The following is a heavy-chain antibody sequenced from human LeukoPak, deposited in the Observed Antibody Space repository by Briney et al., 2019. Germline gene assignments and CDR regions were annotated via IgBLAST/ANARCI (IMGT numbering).Heavy chain of an antibody. Sequence: PGGSLRLSCAASGSTFSSYAMSWVRQAPGKGLEWVSAISGSGGSTYYADSVKGRFTISRDNSKNTLYLQMNSLRAEDTAVYYCAKDLGTITIFGVVIRSYYYGMDVWGQGTTVTVSS. CDR3: AKDLGTITIFGVVIRSYYYGMDV. D-gene: IGHD3-3*01. V-gene: IGHV3-23*01. CDR1: GSTFSSYA. CDR2: ISGSGGST. J-gene: IGHJ6*02.